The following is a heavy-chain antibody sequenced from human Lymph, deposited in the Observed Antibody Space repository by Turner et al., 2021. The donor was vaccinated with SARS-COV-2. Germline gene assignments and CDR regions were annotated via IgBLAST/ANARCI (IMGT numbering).Heavy chain of an antibody. CDR3: ARAPFIIVLMMYASGYFDN. J-gene: IGHJ4*02. D-gene: IGHD2-8*01. V-gene: IGHV4-39*01. CDR1: GGSICSSSYY. Sequence: QLQLQEPGRGLVRPAETLSLACTFSGGSICSSSYYWGWIRQPPGKGLEWIGSIYYSGSTYYNPSLKSRVTISVDTSKNQFSLRLSSVTAAETAVYYCARAPFIIVLMMYASGYFDNWGQGTLVTVYS. CDR2: IYYSGST.